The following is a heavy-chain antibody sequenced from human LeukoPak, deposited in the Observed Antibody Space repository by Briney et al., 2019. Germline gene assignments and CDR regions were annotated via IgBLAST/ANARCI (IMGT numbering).Heavy chain of an antibody. CDR2: ISGSGGST. D-gene: IGHD3-10*01. Sequence: GGSLRLSCAASGFTFSSYSMNWVRQAPGKGLEWVSAISGSGGSTYYADSVKGRFTISRDNSKNTLYLQMNSLRAEDTAVYYCAKDQVPYGSGSYDYWGQGTLVTVSS. V-gene: IGHV3-23*01. CDR1: GFTFSSYS. J-gene: IGHJ4*02. CDR3: AKDQVPYGSGSYDY.